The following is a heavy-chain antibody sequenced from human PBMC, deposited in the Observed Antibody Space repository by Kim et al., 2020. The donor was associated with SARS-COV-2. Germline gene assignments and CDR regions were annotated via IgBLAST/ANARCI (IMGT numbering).Heavy chain of an antibody. Sequence: ASVKVSCKASGYTFTGYYMHWVRQAPGQGLEWMGWINPNSGGTNYAQKFQGRVTMTRDTSISTAYMELSRLRSDDTAMYYCARAVTMVRGVMDYYYGMDVWGQGTTVTVSS. V-gene: IGHV1-2*02. CDR2: INPNSGGT. CDR1: GYTFTGYY. J-gene: IGHJ6*02. D-gene: IGHD3-10*01. CDR3: ARAVTMVRGVMDYYYGMDV.